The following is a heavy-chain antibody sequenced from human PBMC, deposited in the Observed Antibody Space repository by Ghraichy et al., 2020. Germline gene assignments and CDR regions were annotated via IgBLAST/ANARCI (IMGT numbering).Heavy chain of an antibody. CDR1: GFSFNHYV. V-gene: IGHV3-9*01. CDR2: INWNCGSI. J-gene: IGHJ6*02. CDR3: SKVGNIAHDVGNYHYPGMNV. Sequence: GGSLRLSCAASGFSFNHYVMNWVRQAPGKGLEWVSSINWNCGSINYADSVKGRFTISRDNAKNSLYLQMNSLRVEDTALYYCSKVGNIAHDVGNYHYPGMNVWGQGTTVTVSS. D-gene: IGHD6-13*01.